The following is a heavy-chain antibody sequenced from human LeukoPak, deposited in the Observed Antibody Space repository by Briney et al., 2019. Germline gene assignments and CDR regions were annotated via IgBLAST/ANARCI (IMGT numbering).Heavy chain of an antibody. CDR2: IRSKAYGGTT. Sequence: PGRSLRFSCTASGFTFGDYAMSWVRQAPGKGLEWVGFIRSKAYGGTTEYAASVKGRFTISRDDSKSIAYLQMNSLKTEDTAVYYCTRSVYGMVRGVISSYYFDYWGQGTLVTVSS. D-gene: IGHD3-10*01. CDR3: TRSVYGMVRGVISSYYFDY. CDR1: GFTFGDYA. J-gene: IGHJ4*02. V-gene: IGHV3-49*04.